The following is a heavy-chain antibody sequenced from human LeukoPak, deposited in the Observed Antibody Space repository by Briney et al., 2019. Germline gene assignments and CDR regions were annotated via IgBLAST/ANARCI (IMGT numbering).Heavy chain of an antibody. D-gene: IGHD5-24*01. CDR3: ARVAGDGWFDP. CDR2: IDNNGGST. Sequence: GGSLRLSCAASGFTFSSYAMHWVRQAAGKGLEYVSAIDNNGGSTYYANSVRGRFTISRDNSKNTPYLQMGSLRVEDMAVYYCARVAGDGWFDPWGQGTLVTVSS. CDR1: GFTFSSYA. V-gene: IGHV3-64*01. J-gene: IGHJ5*02.